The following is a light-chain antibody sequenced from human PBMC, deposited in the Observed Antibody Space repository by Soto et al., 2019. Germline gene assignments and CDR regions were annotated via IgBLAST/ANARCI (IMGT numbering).Light chain of an antibody. Sequence: IQMTQSPSSLSAFVGDSVTISCRASQNINKNLNWYQQKSGKAPKVLIYAASTLQSGVPSRFSGSGSGTEFTLTISSLQPEDYATYYCQQHNSFPRSFGQGTKLEIK. CDR2: AAS. CDR1: QNINKN. J-gene: IGKJ2*01. CDR3: QQHNSFPRS. V-gene: IGKV1-17*01.